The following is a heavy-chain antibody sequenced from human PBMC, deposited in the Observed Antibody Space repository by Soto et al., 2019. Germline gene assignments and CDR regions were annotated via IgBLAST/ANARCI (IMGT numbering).Heavy chain of an antibody. CDR3: ARHSIAVRKNNWFDP. Sequence: SETLPLTCTVSGGSIISSDYYWGWVRQPPGKGLEWIGSVFYLGSTYYNPSLKSQVTMSVDTSKNQLSLKLTSVTAADTAIYYCARHSIAVRKNNWFDPWGQGTPVTVSS. D-gene: IGHD6-19*01. J-gene: IGHJ5*02. CDR1: GGSIISSDYY. CDR2: VFYLGST. V-gene: IGHV4-39*01.